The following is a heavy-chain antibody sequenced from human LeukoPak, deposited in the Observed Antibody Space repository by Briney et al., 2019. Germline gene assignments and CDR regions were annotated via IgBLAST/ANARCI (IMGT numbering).Heavy chain of an antibody. Sequence: PGRSLRLSCAASGFTFSSYGMHWVRQAPGKGLEWVAVIWYDGSNKYYADSVKGRFTISRDNSKNTLYLQMNSLRAEDTTVYYCARAGYMCAFDYWGQGTLVTVSS. D-gene: IGHD5-24*01. V-gene: IGHV3-33*01. J-gene: IGHJ4*02. CDR1: GFTFSSYG. CDR2: IWYDGSNK. CDR3: ARAGYMCAFDY.